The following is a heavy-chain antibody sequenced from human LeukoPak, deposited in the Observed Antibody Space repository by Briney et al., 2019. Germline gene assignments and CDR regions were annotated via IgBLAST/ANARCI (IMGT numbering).Heavy chain of an antibody. V-gene: IGHV1-69*05. CDR3: AREVPASSTYYFDY. CDR2: IIPIFGTA. Sequence: SVKVSCKASGGTLSSYAISWVRQAPGQGLEWMGGIIPIFGTANYAQKFQGRVTITTDESTGTAYMELSSLRSEDTAVYYCAREVPASSTYYFDYWGQGTLVTVSS. J-gene: IGHJ4*02. CDR1: GGTLSSYA. D-gene: IGHD2-2*01.